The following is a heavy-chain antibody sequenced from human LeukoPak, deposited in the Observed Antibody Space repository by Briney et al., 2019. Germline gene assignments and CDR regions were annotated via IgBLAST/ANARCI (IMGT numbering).Heavy chain of an antibody. CDR3: ANDIGRYSSGFCDY. D-gene: IGHD6-19*01. Sequence: GGSLRLSCAASGFTFSSYAMSWVRQAPGKGLEWVSAISGSGGSTYYADSVKGRFTISRDNSKNTLYLQMNSLRAEDTAVYYCANDIGRYSSGFCDYWGQGTLVTVSS. CDR1: GFTFSSYA. V-gene: IGHV3-23*01. CDR2: ISGSGGST. J-gene: IGHJ4*02.